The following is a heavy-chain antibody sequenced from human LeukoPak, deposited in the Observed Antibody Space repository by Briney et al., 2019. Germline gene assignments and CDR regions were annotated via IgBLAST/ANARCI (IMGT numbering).Heavy chain of an antibody. CDR1: GGSFSGYY. V-gene: IGHV4-34*01. Sequence: SETLSLTCAVYGGSFSGYYWSWIRQPPGKGLEWIGEIYHSGSTNYNPSLKSRVTISVDKSKNQFSLKLSSVTAADTAVYYCARSTSDYDILTGSEFDYWGQGTLVTVSS. CDR3: ARSTSDYDILTGSEFDY. CDR2: IYHSGST. J-gene: IGHJ4*02. D-gene: IGHD3-9*01.